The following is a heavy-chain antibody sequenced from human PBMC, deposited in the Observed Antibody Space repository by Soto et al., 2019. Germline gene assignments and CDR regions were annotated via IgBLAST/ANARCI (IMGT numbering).Heavy chain of an antibody. CDR2: ISDSDGST. Sequence: GGSLRLSCAASGFTFSSYAMSWVRQAPGKGLEWVSGISDSDGSTYYADSVKGRVTISRDNSKNTLYLQMNSLRAEDTALYYCAKVLVTASYSLDFWGKGTMVTVSS. J-gene: IGHJ3*01. V-gene: IGHV3-23*01. CDR1: GFTFSSYA. D-gene: IGHD2-21*02. CDR3: AKVLVTASYSLDF.